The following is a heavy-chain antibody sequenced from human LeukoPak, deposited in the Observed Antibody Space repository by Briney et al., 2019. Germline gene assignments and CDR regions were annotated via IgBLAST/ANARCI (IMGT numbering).Heavy chain of an antibody. V-gene: IGHV3-53*01. D-gene: IGHD2/OR15-2a*01. CDR3: ARGEYSGAFDI. CDR2: IYSGGST. Sequence: GGSLRLSCAASGFTFSTFAMIWVRQAPGKGLEWVSVIYSGGSTYYADSVKGRFTISRDNSKNTLYLQMNSLRAEDTAVYYCARGEYSGAFDIWGQGTMVTVSS. CDR1: GFTFSTFA. J-gene: IGHJ3*02.